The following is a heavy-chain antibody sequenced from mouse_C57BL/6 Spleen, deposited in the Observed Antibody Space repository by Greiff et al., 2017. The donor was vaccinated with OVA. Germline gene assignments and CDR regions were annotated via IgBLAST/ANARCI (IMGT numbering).Heavy chain of an antibody. Sequence: VQLQQPGAELVKPGASVKLSCKASGYTFTSYWMQWVKQRPGPGLEWIGEIDPSDSYTNYNQQFKGKATLTVDTSSSTAYMQLSSLTSEDSAVYYCARSRDYGNDYWGQGTTLTVSS. CDR2: IDPSDSYT. V-gene: IGHV1-50*01. CDR1: GYTFTSYW. CDR3: ARSRDYGNDY. J-gene: IGHJ2*01. D-gene: IGHD1-1*01.